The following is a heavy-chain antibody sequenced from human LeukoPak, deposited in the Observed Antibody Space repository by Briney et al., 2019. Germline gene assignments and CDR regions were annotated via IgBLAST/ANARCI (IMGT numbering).Heavy chain of an antibody. CDR2: ISGSGVST. CDR1: GFTFSSYW. Sequence: QPGGSLRLSCAASGFTFSSYWMSWVRQAPGKGLEWVSAISGSGVSTFYADSVKGRFSISRDNSKNTLYLEMNSLRGEDTALYFCAKGGSLDIWGQGTMVTVSS. CDR3: AKGGSLDI. D-gene: IGHD3-16*01. V-gene: IGHV3-23*01. J-gene: IGHJ3*02.